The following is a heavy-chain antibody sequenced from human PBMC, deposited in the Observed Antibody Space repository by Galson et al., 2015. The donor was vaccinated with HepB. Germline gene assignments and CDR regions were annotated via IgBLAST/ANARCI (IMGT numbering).Heavy chain of an antibody. CDR1: GGSISSYY. J-gene: IGHJ4*02. CDR3: ARGSHGYSTTWYYFDY. D-gene: IGHD6-13*01. Sequence: TLSLTCTVSGGSISSYYWNWIRQPAGKGLEWIGRIFSSGSTNYNASLKSRVTMSLDTSKNQFSLKLSSVTAADTAIYYCARGSHGYSTTWYYFDYWGQGTLVTVSS. V-gene: IGHV4-4*07. CDR2: IFSSGST.